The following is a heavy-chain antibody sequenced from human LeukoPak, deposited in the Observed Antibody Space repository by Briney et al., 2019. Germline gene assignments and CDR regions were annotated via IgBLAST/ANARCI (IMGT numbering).Heavy chain of an antibody. CDR3: ARVPGGRAAAGTVIYYMDV. CDR1: GYTFTGYY. J-gene: IGHJ6*03. Sequence: RASVKVSCKASGYTFTGYYMHGVRQAPGQGLEWMGWINPNSGGTNYAQKLQGRVTMTRDTSISTAYMELSRLRSDDTAVYYCARVPGGRAAAGTVIYYMDVWGKGTTVTVSS. V-gene: IGHV1-2*02. D-gene: IGHD6-13*01. CDR2: INPNSGGT.